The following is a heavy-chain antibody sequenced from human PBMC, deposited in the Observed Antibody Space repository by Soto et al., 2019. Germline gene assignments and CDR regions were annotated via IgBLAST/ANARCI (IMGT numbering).Heavy chain of an antibody. CDR1: GGSISSSSYY. J-gene: IGHJ3*02. Sequence: QLQLQESGPGLVKPSETLSLTCTVSGGSISSSSYYWGWIRQPPGKGLEWIGSIYYSGSTYYNPSLKSRVTISVDTSKNQFSLKLSSVTAADTAVYYCATTRHQLLYRDAFDIWGQGTMVTVSS. CDR3: ATTRHQLLYRDAFDI. CDR2: IYYSGST. V-gene: IGHV4-39*01. D-gene: IGHD2-2*02.